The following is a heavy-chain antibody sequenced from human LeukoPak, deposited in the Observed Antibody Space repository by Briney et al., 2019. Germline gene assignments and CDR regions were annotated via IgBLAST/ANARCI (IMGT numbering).Heavy chain of an antibody. CDR3: ARELTLPRLGVFGY. D-gene: IGHD2/OR15-2a*01. CDR2: ISYDGSNK. V-gene: IGHV3-30*04. J-gene: IGHJ4*02. Sequence: PGGSLRLSCAASGFTFSSYTIHWVRQAPGKGLEWVAVISYDGSNKYYADSVKGRFTISRDNSKNTLYLQMNSLRAEDTAVYYCARELTLPRLGVFGYWGQGTLVTVSS. CDR1: GFTFSSYT.